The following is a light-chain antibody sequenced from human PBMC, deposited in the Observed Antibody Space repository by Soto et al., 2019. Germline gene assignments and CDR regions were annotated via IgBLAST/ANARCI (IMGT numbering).Light chain of an antibody. CDR1: QGIGSW. CDR3: QQGSTFPT. CDR2: SVS. Sequence: DIQMTQSPSFVSASVGDRVSITCRASQGIGSWLAWYQQKPGTAPKLLIYSVSSLQSGVLSRFSGSGSGTDFTLTISSLQPEDFATYYCQQGSTFPTFGQGTKVDIK. V-gene: IGKV1-12*01. J-gene: IGKJ1*01.